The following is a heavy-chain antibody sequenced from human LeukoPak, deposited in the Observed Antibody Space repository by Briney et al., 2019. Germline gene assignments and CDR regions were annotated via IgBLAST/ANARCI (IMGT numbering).Heavy chain of an antibody. CDR2: IYQSVST. J-gene: IGHJ3*02. Sequence: ASESLSLTCAFSGYSISSDYYWGWIRPPSGKGLEWIGSIYQSVSTYYNPSLKSRVTISVDTSKNQFSMQLSSVTAEDTAVYYCARNKSTVTTSRHDAFDIWGQGTMVTVSS. CDR1: GYSISSDYY. D-gene: IGHD4-17*01. CDR3: ARNKSTVTTSRHDAFDI. V-gene: IGHV4-38-2*01.